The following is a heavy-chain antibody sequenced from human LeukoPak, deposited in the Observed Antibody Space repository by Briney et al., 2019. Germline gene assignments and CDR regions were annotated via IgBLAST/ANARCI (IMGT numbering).Heavy chain of an antibody. CDR3: ARHGATGTRQDSYYYYMDV. J-gene: IGHJ6*03. D-gene: IGHD1-7*01. CDR1: GYSFTSYW. CDR2: IYPGESDT. V-gene: IGHV5-51*01. Sequence: GESLKISWKGSGYSFTSYWNGWVRQMPGKGLEWMGIIYPGESDTRYSPSFKGQVNISADKSISTAYLQWSSLKTSDTAMYYCARHGATGTRQDSYYYYMDVWGKGTTVTVSS.